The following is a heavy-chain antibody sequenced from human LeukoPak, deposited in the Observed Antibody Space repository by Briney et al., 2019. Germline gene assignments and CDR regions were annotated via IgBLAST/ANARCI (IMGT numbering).Heavy chain of an antibody. V-gene: IGHV3-48*01. CDR2: ISSGSGSSI. CDR3: ARLESSFGGYGLYFDF. Sequence: GGSLRLSCAASGFTFSSYSMNWVRQAPGKGLEWVSYISSGSGSSIYYADSVKGRFTISRDNSKNRLYLQMNSLRVEDTAVYYCARLESSFGGYGLYFDFWGQGTLVTVSS. CDR1: GFTFSSYS. D-gene: IGHD5-12*01. J-gene: IGHJ4*02.